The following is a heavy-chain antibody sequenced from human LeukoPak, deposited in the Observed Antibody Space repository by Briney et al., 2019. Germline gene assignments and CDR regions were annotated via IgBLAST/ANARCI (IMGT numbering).Heavy chain of an antibody. V-gene: IGHV1-8*03. D-gene: IGHD3-22*01. CDR1: GYTFTSYD. CDR2: MNPNSGNT. Sequence: GASVKVSCKASGYTFTSYDINWVRQATGQGLEWMGWMNPNSGNTGYAQKFQGRVTITRNTSISTAYMELSSLRSEDTAVYYCARGRYYDSSGPALSDAFDIWGQGTMVTVSS. J-gene: IGHJ3*02. CDR3: ARGRYYDSSGPALSDAFDI.